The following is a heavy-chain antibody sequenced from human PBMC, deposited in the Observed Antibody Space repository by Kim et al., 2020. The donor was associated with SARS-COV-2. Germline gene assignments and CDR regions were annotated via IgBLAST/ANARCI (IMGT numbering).Heavy chain of an antibody. V-gene: IGHV3-23*01. J-gene: IGHJ4*02. CDR3: AKSLLRGSYPERFDY. Sequence: GGSLRLSCAASGFTFSSYAMSWVRQAPGKGLEWVSAISGSGGSTYYADSVKGRFTISRDNSKNTLYLQMNSLRAEDTAVYYCAKSLLRGSYPERFDYWGQGTLVTVSS. CDR1: GFTFSSYA. D-gene: IGHD1-26*01. CDR2: ISGSGGST.